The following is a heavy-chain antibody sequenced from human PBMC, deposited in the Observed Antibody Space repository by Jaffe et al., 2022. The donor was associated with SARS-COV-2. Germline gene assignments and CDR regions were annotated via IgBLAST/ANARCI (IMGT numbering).Heavy chain of an antibody. V-gene: IGHV3-30-3*01. Sequence: QVQLVESGGGVVQPGRSLRLSCAASGFTFSSYAMHWVRQAPGKGLEWVAVISYDGSNKYYADSVKGRFTISRDNSKNTLYLQMNSLRAEDTAVYYCAREGGYDAPDYWGQGTLVTVSS. CDR3: AREGGYDAPDY. CDR1: GFTFSSYA. J-gene: IGHJ4*02. D-gene: IGHD5-12*01. CDR2: ISYDGSNK.